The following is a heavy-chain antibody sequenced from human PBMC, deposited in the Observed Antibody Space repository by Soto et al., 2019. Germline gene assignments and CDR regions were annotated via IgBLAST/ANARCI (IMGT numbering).Heavy chain of an antibody. D-gene: IGHD4-17*01. Sequence: PGGSLRLSCAASGFTFSDYYMSWIRQAPGKGLEWVSYISSSGSTIYYADSVKGRFTISRDNAKNSLYLRMNSLRAEDTAVYYCARVSPPFTYGDYLFHYWGQGTLVTVSS. CDR1: GFTFSDYY. CDR2: ISSSGSTI. CDR3: ARVSPPFTYGDYLFHY. V-gene: IGHV3-11*01. J-gene: IGHJ4*02.